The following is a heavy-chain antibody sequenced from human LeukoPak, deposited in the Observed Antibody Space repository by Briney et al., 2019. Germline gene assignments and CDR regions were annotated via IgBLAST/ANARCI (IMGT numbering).Heavy chain of an antibody. D-gene: IGHD6-13*01. Sequence: GRSLRLSCAASGFTFDDYAMHWVRQAPGKGLEWVSGLTWNSGSIEYADSVKGRFTISRDSAKNSLYLQMNSLRAEDTAVYYCAKDLTAYSSTWYSLTFDHWGQGTLATVSS. CDR3: AKDLTAYSSTWYSLTFDH. V-gene: IGHV3-9*01. CDR1: GFTFDDYA. J-gene: IGHJ4*02. CDR2: LTWNSGSI.